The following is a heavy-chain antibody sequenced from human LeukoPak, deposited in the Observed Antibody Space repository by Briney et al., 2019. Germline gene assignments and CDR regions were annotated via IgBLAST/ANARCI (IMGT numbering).Heavy chain of an antibody. CDR3: AKIAAAVPDQ. V-gene: IGHV3-7*01. Sequence: GGSLRLSSATSGFTFSNYWMAWVRQAPGKGLEWVAQIKQDGSDKYYVDSVKGRFTISRDNANNSLSLQMTSLRVEDTAVYYCAKIAAAVPDQWGQGTLVTVSS. D-gene: IGHD6-13*01. J-gene: IGHJ5*02. CDR1: GFTFSNYW. CDR2: IKQDGSDK.